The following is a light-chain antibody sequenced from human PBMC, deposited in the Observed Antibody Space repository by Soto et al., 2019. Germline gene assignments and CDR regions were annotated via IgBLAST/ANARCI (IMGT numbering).Light chain of an antibody. V-gene: IGKV4-1*01. CDR1: QSVLYSSNNKNY. CDR3: QQYYSTPPT. CDR2: WAS. Sequence: DIVMTQSPDSLAVSLGERATINCKSSQSVLYSSNNKNYLAWYQQKPGQPPKLLIYWASTRESGVPDRFSGSGSGTDFTLTIISLQAEDVAVYYGQQYYSTPPTFGGGTKVEIK. J-gene: IGKJ4*01.